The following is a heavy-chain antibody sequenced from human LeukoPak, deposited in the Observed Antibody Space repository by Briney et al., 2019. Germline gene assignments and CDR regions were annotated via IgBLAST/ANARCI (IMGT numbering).Heavy chain of an antibody. CDR2: LSGSGATT. CDR3: AKDLNYAFDY. CDR1: GFTFRDYA. J-gene: IGHJ4*02. Sequence: GGSLRLSCAASGFTFRDYAMSWVRQAPGKGLEWVSALSGSGATTYYADSVKGRFTISRDNSKNTLYPQMNSLRAEDTAVYYCAKDLNYAFDYWGQGTLVTVSS. V-gene: IGHV3-23*01. D-gene: IGHD3-16*01.